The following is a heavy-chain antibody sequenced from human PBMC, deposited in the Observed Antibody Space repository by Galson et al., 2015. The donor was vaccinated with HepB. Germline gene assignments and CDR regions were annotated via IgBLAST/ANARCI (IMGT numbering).Heavy chain of an antibody. CDR3: ARDPPLGTPFDF. CDR1: GFTFSSYN. V-gene: IGHV3-21*01. Sequence: SLRLSCATSGFTFSSYNMNWVRQAPGKGLEWVSCISGDSTYMYYADSVKGRFTISRDNAKNSLDLQMTSLRADDTAAYYCARDPPLGTPFDFWGQGTLVTVSS. D-gene: IGHD7-27*01. J-gene: IGHJ4*02. CDR2: ISGDSTYM.